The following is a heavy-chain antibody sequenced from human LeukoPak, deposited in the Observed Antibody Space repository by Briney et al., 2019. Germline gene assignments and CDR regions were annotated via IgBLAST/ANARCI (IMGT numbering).Heavy chain of an antibody. CDR3: ARGSTYYDSSGQVPFDY. J-gene: IGHJ4*02. CDR1: GFTFSTYG. V-gene: IGHV3-48*01. Sequence: GGSLRLSCAASGFTFSTYGMNWARQAPGKGLEWVSYISSSSTIYYADSVKGRFTISRDNAKNSLYLQMNSLRAEDTAVYYCARGSTYYDSSGQVPFDYWGQGTLVTVSS. D-gene: IGHD3-22*01. CDR2: ISSSSTI.